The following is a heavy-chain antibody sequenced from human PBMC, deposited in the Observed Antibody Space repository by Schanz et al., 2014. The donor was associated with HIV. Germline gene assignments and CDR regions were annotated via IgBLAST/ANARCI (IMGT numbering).Heavy chain of an antibody. V-gene: IGHV3-48*04. CDR3: ARAGQLALEQGWGNYYYYYYYGMDV. CDR1: GFTFSSHA. CDR2: LSWDSGNI. D-gene: IGHD1-7*01. J-gene: IGHJ6*02. Sequence: EVQLLDSGGGLVQPGGSLRLSCEASGFTFSSHAMHWVRQAPGKGLEWVSGLSWDSGNIGYADSVEGRFTNSRDNAKNSLYLQMNSLRAEDTAVYYCARAGQLALEQGWGNYYYYYYYGMDVWGQGTTVTVSS.